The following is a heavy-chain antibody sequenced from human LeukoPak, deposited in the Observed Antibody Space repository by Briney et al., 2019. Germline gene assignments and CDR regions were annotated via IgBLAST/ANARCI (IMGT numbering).Heavy chain of an antibody. CDR1: GVSFSGYY. V-gene: IGHV4-34*01. CDR2: INHSGST. Sequence: KSSETLSLTCAVYGVSFSGYYWSWIRQPPGKGLEWIGEINHSGSTNYNPSLKSRVTISVDTSKNQFSLKLSSVTAADTAVYYCARGRSKYRGYSYGFGYWGQGTLVTVSS. CDR3: ARGRSKYRGYSYGFGY. J-gene: IGHJ4*02. D-gene: IGHD5-18*01.